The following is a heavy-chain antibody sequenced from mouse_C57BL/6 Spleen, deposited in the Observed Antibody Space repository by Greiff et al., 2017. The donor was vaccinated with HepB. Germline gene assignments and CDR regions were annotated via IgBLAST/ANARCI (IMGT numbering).Heavy chain of an antibody. V-gene: IGHV5-16*01. J-gene: IGHJ4*01. Sequence: EVKVVESEGGLVQPGSSMKLSCTASGFTFSDYYMAWVRQVPEKGLEWVANINYDGSSTYYLDSLKSRFIISRDNAKNILYLQMSSLKSEDTATYYCARDGNYRAMDYWGQGTSVTVSS. CDR3: ARDGNYRAMDY. D-gene: IGHD2-1*01. CDR1: GFTFSDYY. CDR2: INYDGSST.